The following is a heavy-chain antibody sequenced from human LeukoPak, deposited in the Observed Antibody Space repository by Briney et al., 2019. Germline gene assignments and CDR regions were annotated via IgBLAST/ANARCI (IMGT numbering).Heavy chain of an antibody. J-gene: IGHJ4*02. CDR2: IYSGGMT. CDR1: GCSISNGGYY. V-gene: IGHV4-39*01. D-gene: IGHD2-15*01. Sequence: KPSETLSLTCTVTGCSISNGGYYWSCLRPPQGQGLEWIASIYSGGMTFYSPSLKSRVTISTDTSRNHFSLRLSSVTAADTALYFCARHFDGHTPYFDSWGQGSLVTVSS. CDR3: ARHFDGHTPYFDS.